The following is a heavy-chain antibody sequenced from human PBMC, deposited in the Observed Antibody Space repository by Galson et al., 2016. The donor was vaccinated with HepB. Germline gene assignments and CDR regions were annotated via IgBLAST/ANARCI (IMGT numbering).Heavy chain of an antibody. J-gene: IGHJ4*02. V-gene: IGHV4-31*03. CDR1: GGSINSGDYY. Sequence: TLSLTCTVSGGSINSGDYYWSWVRQHPGKGLEWIGYISHSGGTYYNPSLKSRTTILVDTSKNQFSLRLRSVTAADTAVYFCARTAQTCLLFDNWGQGAQVIVSS. CDR2: ISHSGGT. CDR3: ARTAQTCLLFDN. D-gene: IGHD3-22*01.